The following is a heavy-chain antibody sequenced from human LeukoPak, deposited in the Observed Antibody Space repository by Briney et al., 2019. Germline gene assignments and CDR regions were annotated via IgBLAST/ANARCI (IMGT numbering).Heavy chain of an antibody. Sequence: SETLSLTCTVSVGSIGSDYWTWSPQPPGKGLEYIGYIYYTAGTNYTPSLKSRVTISVDTSKNQFSLKLSSATAADTAVYFCAKYGNSGWVIDNWGQGTLVTVSS. CDR3: AKYGNSGWVIDN. CDR2: IYYTAGT. D-gene: IGHD6-19*01. V-gene: IGHV4-59*08. J-gene: IGHJ4*02. CDR1: VGSIGSDY.